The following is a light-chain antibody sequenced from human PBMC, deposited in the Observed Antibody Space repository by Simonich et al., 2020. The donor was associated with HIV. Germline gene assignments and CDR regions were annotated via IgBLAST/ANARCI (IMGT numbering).Light chain of an antibody. J-gene: IGKJ2*01. CDR2: WAS. V-gene: IGKV4-1*01. CDR3: QQYYNTPYT. Sequence: DIVMTQSPDSLAVSLGERATINCKSSQRVLYSSNNKNYLAWYQQKPGNPPNLLIYWASTRESGVPDRLRASGSGTDFPLTISSLQAEDVAVYYCQQYYNTPYTFGQGTKLEIK. CDR1: QRVLYSSNNKNY.